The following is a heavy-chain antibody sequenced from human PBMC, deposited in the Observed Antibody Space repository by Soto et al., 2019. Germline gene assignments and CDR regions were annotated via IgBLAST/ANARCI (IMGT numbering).Heavy chain of an antibody. J-gene: IGHJ4*02. CDR1: GFTFTDYY. Sequence: SLRLSCAASGFTFTDYYMSRIRQIPGKGLEWISGINGGGGTTYYADSVKGRFTISRDDSKNILYLQMNSPRAEDTAIYYCAKDRHPDGIWTFDYWGRGTLVTVSS. CDR2: INGGGGTT. CDR3: AKDRHPDGIWTFDY. V-gene: IGHV3-23*01. D-gene: IGHD3-9*01.